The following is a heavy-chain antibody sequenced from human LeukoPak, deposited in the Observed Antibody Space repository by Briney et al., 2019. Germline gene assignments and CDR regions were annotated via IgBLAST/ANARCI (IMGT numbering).Heavy chain of an antibody. J-gene: IGHJ4*02. CDR2: ISAYNGNT. D-gene: IGHD3-22*01. CDR1: GYTFTTYA. V-gene: IGHV1-18*01. CDR3: ARIPADSSSYYYISYFDY. Sequence: ASVKVSCKALGYTFTTYAISWVRQAPGQGLEWMGWISAYNGNTNYAQKFQGRITMTTDTSTSTAYMKLSSLASDDTAVYYCARIPADSSSYYYISYFDYWGQGTLVTVSS.